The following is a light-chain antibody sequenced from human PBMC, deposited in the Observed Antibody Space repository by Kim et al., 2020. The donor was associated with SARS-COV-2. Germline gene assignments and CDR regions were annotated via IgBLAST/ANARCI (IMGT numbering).Light chain of an antibody. CDR3: QQYCSSPYT. V-gene: IGKV3-20*01. J-gene: IGKJ2*01. Sequence: EIVLTQSPGTLSLSPGERATLSCRASQSVSSSYLAWYQQKPGQAPRLLIYGASSRATGIPDRFSGSGSGTDFTLTISRRQPEDFAVYYCQQYCSSPYTFGQGTKLEI. CDR2: GAS. CDR1: QSVSSSY.